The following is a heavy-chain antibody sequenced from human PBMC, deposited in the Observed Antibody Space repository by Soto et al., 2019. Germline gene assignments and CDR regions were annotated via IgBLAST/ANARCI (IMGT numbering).Heavy chain of an antibody. V-gene: IGHV3-23*01. Sequence: EGQLLESGGGLVQPGGSLRVSCAASGFTFSTYAMSWVRQAPGKGVEWVSAISATTGDTYYADSVRGRFTISRDNSMNALYLQMNSLRVEDTAVYYCAHPRGYGVFDAYDIWGQGTMVTVSS. CDR2: ISATTGDT. CDR1: GFTFSTYA. CDR3: AHPRGYGVFDAYDI. J-gene: IGHJ3*02. D-gene: IGHD4-17*01.